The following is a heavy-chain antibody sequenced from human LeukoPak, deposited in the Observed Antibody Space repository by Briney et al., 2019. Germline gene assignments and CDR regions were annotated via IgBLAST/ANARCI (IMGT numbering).Heavy chain of an antibody. CDR2: INKGATHV. Sequence: GGSLRLSCSASGFSVDSNYMSWVRQAPGQGLEWVASINKGATHVYYADSMRGRFTVSRDDAKSSLYLQMDSLRAEDTAVYHCVRLRRNSDPSGYYYYYDYWGRGTLVTVSS. CDR1: GFSVDSNY. J-gene: IGHJ4*02. CDR3: VRLRRNSDPSGYYYYYDY. V-gene: IGHV3-21*01. D-gene: IGHD5-12*01.